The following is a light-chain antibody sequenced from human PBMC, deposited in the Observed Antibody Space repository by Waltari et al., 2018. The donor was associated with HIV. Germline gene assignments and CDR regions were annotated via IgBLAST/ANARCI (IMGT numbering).Light chain of an antibody. V-gene: IGLV2-14*03. CDR2: DRT. CDR1: SNDIGSSNY. J-gene: IGLJ1*01. CDR3: SSYTSSITYV. Sequence: QSALTQPASVSGSPGQSITISCTGTSNDIGSSNYVSWHQQHPGEAPKLTIHDRTDRPSGISNRFSGAKSGNTASLTISGLQTEDEADYYCSSYTSSITYVFGSGTRVTVL.